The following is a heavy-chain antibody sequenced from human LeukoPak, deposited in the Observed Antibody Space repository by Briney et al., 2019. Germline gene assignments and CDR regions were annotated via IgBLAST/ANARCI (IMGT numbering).Heavy chain of an antibody. D-gene: IGHD2-15*01. J-gene: IGHJ4*02. V-gene: IGHV3-20*04. Sequence: GGSLRLSCAASGFTFDDYGMSWVRQAPGKGLEWVSGVNWNGGSTGYADSVKGRFTISRDNAKNSLYLRMNSLRAEDTAVYYCANSATQALSFDYWGQGTLVTVSS. CDR1: GFTFDDYG. CDR2: VNWNGGST. CDR3: ANSATQALSFDY.